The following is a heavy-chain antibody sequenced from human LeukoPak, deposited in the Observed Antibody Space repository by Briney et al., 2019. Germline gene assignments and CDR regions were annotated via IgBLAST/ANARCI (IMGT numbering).Heavy chain of an antibody. Sequence: ASVKVSCKASGYTFTSYDINWVRQATGQGLEWMGWMNPNSGNTGYAQKFQGRVTMTRNTSISTAYMELSSLRSEDTAVYYCARGVKVYYYDSSGYFFDYWGQGTLVTVSS. CDR1: GYTFTSYD. D-gene: IGHD3-22*01. V-gene: IGHV1-8*01. CDR3: ARGVKVYYYDSSGYFFDY. CDR2: MNPNSGNT. J-gene: IGHJ4*02.